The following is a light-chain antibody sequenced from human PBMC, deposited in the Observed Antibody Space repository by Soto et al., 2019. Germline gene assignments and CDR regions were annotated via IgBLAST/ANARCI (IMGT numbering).Light chain of an antibody. CDR3: QQYNKWPPWT. J-gene: IGKJ1*01. Sequence: IIMTQSPGTVSVSPGASATLSCRASQSVGSDLAWFQHKIGQAPRLRISGAFTRATGVPARFSGSGSGTEFTLTISSLQAEDFAVYYCQQYNKWPPWTFGQGTKVEI. CDR1: QSVGSD. CDR2: GAF. V-gene: IGKV3-15*01.